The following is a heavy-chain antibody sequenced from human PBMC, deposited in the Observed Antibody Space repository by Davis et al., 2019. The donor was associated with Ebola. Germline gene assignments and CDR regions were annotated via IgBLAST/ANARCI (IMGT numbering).Heavy chain of an antibody. CDR1: GFTFSSYS. Sequence: GESLKISCAASGFTFSSYSMNWVRQAPGKGLEWVSYISSSSSTIYYADSVKGRFTISRDNAKNSLYLQMNSLRAEDTAVYYCAKDHWSTVTTDWYFDLWGRGTLVTVSS. J-gene: IGHJ2*01. V-gene: IGHV3-48*01. CDR3: AKDHWSTVTTDWYFDL. D-gene: IGHD4-17*01. CDR2: ISSSSSTI.